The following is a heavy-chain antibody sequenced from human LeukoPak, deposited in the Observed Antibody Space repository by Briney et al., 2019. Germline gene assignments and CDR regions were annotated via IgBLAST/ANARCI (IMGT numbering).Heavy chain of an antibody. V-gene: IGHV3-7*01. CDR1: GFTFSSYW. J-gene: IGHJ4*02. Sequence: PGGSLRLSCAASGFTFSSYWMSWVRQAPGKGLEWLANIKQDGSENYYVDSVKGRFTISRDKAKNSLYLQMNSLRAEDTAVYYCASTQSFDYWGQGTLVTVSS. CDR2: IKQDGSEN. CDR3: ASTQSFDY.